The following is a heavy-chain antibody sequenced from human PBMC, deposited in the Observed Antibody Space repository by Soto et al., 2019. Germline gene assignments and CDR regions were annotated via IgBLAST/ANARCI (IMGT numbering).Heavy chain of an antibody. CDR2: INHSGST. V-gene: IGHV4-34*01. Sequence: PSETLSLTCVVYGGSFSGYYWRWIRQSPGKGLEWIGEINHSGSTNYNPSLKSRVTISVDTSKNQFSLKLSSVTAADTAVYYCARGKLSDYVWGSYRYHFDYWGQGTVVTVSS. D-gene: IGHD3-16*02. CDR1: GGSFSGYY. J-gene: IGHJ4*02. CDR3: ARGKLSDYVWGSYRYHFDY.